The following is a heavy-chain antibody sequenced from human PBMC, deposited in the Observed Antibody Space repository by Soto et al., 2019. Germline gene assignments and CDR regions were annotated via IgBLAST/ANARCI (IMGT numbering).Heavy chain of an antibody. D-gene: IGHD3-22*01. CDR1: GFTFSGSA. V-gene: IGHV3-73*01. Sequence: AGGSLRLSCAASGFTFSGSAMHWVRQASGKGLEWVGRIRSKANSYATAYAASVKGRFTISRDDSKNTAYLQMNSLKTEDTAVYYCTRFMLDYYDSSGYYFLRWGQGTLVTVSS. CDR3: TRFMLDYYDSSGYYFLR. CDR2: IRSKANSYAT. J-gene: IGHJ4*02.